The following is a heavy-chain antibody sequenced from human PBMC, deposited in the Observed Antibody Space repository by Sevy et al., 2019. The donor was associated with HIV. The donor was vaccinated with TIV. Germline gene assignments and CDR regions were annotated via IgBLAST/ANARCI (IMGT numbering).Heavy chain of an antibody. CDR3: ARAVQYFHASGIGENWFDP. V-gene: IGHV4-38-2*02. CDR2: ISYSGNT. Sequence: SETLSLTCTVSGYSISSGYYWGWIRQAPGKGLEWIGSISYSGNTYYNTSLKSRVTISVDTSKNQFSLKLTSVTAADTAVYYCARAVQYFHASGIGENWFDPWGQGVLVTVSS. D-gene: IGHD3-10*01. CDR1: GYSISSGYY. J-gene: IGHJ5*02.